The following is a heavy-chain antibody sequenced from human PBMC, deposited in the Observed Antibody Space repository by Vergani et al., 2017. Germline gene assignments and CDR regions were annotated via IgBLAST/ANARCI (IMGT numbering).Heavy chain of an antibody. CDR1: GYTFTYRY. Sequence: QMQLVQSGAEVKKTGSSVKVSCKASGYTFTYRYLHWVRQAPGQALEWMGWITPFNGNTNYAQKFQDRVTITRDRSMSTAYMELSSLRSEDTAMYYCAREPGGRYYDSSGYYWFDPWGQGTLVTVSS. D-gene: IGHD3-22*01. V-gene: IGHV1-45*02. CDR3: AREPGGRYYDSSGYYWFDP. J-gene: IGHJ5*02. CDR2: ITPFNGNT.